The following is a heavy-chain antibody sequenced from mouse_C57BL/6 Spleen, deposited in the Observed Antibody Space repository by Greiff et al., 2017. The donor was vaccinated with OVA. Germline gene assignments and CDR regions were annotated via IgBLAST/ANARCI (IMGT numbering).Heavy chain of an antibody. D-gene: IGHD1-1*01. V-gene: IGHV1-50*01. CDR3: ARTLYSYGSSYWFAY. CDR2: LEPSDSYT. CDR1: GYTFTSYW. J-gene: IGHJ3*01. Sequence: QVQLQQPGAELVKPGASVKLSCKASGYTFTSYWMQWVNPRPGQGLEWIGELEPSDSYTNSNHKFKGKATLTVATYSSTAYMPLSSLTSEDSAVYYCARTLYSYGSSYWFAYWGQGTLVTVSA.